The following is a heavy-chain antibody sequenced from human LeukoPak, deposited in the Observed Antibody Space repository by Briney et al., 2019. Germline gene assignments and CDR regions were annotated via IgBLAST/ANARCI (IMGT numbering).Heavy chain of an antibody. J-gene: IGHJ4*02. CDR3: ARARVGATTDPFDY. Sequence: ASVKVSCKASGYTFTGYYMHWVRQAPGQGLEWMGWINPNSGGTNYAQKFQGRVTMTRDTSISTAYMELSRLRSDDTAVYYCARARVGATTDPFDYWGRGTLVTVSS. CDR1: GYTFTGYY. V-gene: IGHV1-2*02. D-gene: IGHD1-26*01. CDR2: INPNSGGT.